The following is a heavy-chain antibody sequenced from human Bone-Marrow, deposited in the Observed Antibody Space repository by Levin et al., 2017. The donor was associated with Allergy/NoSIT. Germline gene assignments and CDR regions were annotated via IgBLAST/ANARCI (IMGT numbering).Heavy chain of an antibody. CDR3: SRDYYDSSGYLRLFDY. CDR1: GFTFISYG. Sequence: GGSLRLSCAASGFTFISYGLHWFRQPPGKGLEWVAVIWYDGSNKYYADSVKGRFTISRDNSKNTLYLQMNSLRAEDTAVYYCSRDYYDSSGYLRLFDYWGQGTLVTVSS. D-gene: IGHD3-22*01. V-gene: IGHV3-33*01. CDR2: IWYDGSNK. J-gene: IGHJ4*02.